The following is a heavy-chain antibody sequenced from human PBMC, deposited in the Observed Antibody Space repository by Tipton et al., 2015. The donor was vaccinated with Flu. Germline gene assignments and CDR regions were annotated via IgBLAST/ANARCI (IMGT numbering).Heavy chain of an antibody. CDR2: IVVGSGNT. D-gene: IGHD1-26*01. Sequence: QLVQSGPEVKKPGTSVKVSCKASGFTFTSSAVQWVRQARGQRLEWIGWIVVGSGNTNYAQKFQERVTITRDMSTSTAYMELSSLRSEDAAVYYCAAGAPSPLWGELPSWFDPWGQGTLVTVSS. J-gene: IGHJ5*02. V-gene: IGHV1-58*01. CDR1: GFTFTSSA. CDR3: AAGAPSPLWGELPSWFDP.